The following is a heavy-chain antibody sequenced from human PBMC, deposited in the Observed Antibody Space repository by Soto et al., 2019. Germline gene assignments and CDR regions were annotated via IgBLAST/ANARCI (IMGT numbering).Heavy chain of an antibody. V-gene: IGHV4-4*07. CDR2: IFPNGNN. D-gene: IGHD1-1*01. CDR1: RGYVNTLH. CDR3: GGKGSQSAYNFAIGIQLWSFDR. Sequence: SETLSLTCTFSRGYVNTLHLSWVRQPAGKGLEWIGRIFPNGNNDYSPSLKSRVTLSVETSKNQIYLNLTSVTAADMAFYCCGGKGSQSAYNFAIGIQLWSFDRCGQGLPIAVSS. J-gene: IGHJ5*02.